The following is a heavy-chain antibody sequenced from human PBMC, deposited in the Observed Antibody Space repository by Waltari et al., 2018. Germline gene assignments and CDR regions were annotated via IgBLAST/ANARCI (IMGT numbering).Heavy chain of an antibody. D-gene: IGHD4-17*01. CDR2: IYAGGST. V-gene: IGHV3-66*02. Sequence: ASGFAVSSHYMSWVRQAPRKGLEWISVIYAGGSTYYADSVKGRFTISRDNSKNMLFLQMNSLRPEDTAMYFCAREWAGFGDYGIDYWGQGSLVTVSS. J-gene: IGHJ4*02. CDR3: AREWAGFGDYGIDY. CDR1: GFAVSSHY.